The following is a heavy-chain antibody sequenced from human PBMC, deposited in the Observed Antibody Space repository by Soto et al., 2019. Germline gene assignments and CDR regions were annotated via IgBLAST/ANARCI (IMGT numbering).Heavy chain of an antibody. D-gene: IGHD1-20*01. CDR3: ARALISNWKFDY. CDR2: INHSGST. J-gene: IGHJ4*02. Sequence: SETLSLTCAVYGGSFSGYYWSWIRQPPGKGLEWIGEINHSGSTNYNPSLKSRVTISVDTSKNQFSLKLSSVTAADTAVYYCARALISNWKFDYWGQGTLVTVSS. V-gene: IGHV4-34*01. CDR1: GGSFSGYY.